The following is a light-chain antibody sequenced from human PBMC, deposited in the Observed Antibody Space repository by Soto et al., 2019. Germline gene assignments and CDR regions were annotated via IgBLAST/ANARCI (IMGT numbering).Light chain of an antibody. CDR2: GAS. Sequence: EIVLRQSPGTLSLSPGERATLSCRASQSVSSSYLVWHQQKPGQAPRLLIYGASTRATGIPARFSGSGSGTEFTLTISSLQSEDFAVYYCQQYNNWPRTFGQGTKVDIK. CDR3: QQYNNWPRT. V-gene: IGKV3-15*01. J-gene: IGKJ1*01. CDR1: QSVSSSY.